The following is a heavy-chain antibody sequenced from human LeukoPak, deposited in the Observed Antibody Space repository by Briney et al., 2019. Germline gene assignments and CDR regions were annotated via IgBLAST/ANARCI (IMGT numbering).Heavy chain of an antibody. Sequence: GGSLRLSCAVSGFTFSDYSMNWVRQAPGKGLEWVSAISGSGGSTYYADSVKGRFTISRDNSKNTLYLQMNSLRAEDTAVYYCAKDEWTTVTTDWGQGTLVTVSS. CDR2: ISGSGGST. V-gene: IGHV3-23*01. D-gene: IGHD4-17*01. CDR3: AKDEWTTVTTD. J-gene: IGHJ4*02. CDR1: GFTFSDYS.